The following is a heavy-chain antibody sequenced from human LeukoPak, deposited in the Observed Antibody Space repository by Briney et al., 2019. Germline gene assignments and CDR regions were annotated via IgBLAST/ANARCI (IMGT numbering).Heavy chain of an antibody. D-gene: IGHD3-16*01. CDR1: GFTFSNYW. V-gene: IGHV3-7*01. CDR2: MNQDGSGK. CDR3: ARDNDRKDDS. J-gene: IGHJ5*02. Sequence: GGSLRLSCAASGFTFSNYWMTWVRQALGKGLEWVANMNQDGSGKYYVDSVKGRFAISRDNAKNSLYLQMNNLRVENTAVYYCARDNDRKDDSWGQGTLVTVSS.